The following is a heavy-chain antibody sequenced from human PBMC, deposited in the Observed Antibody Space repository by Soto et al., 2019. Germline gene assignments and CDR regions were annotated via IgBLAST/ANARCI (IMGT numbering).Heavy chain of an antibody. CDR1: GFTFSSYA. J-gene: IGHJ4*02. CDR3: TNQAAPFSPFDD. Sequence: PGWSLRLSCAASGFTFSSYAMSWVRQAPGKGLEWVSAISGSGGSTYYADSVKGRFTISRDNSKNTLYLQMNSLRAEDTAVYYGTNQAAPFSPFDDRGQGTLVTVSA. D-gene: IGHD2-2*01. V-gene: IGHV3-23*01. CDR2: ISGSGGST.